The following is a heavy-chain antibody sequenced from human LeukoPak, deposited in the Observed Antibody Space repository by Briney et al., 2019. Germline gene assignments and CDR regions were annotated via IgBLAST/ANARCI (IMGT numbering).Heavy chain of an antibody. CDR2: IYYSGST. J-gene: IGHJ5*02. V-gene: IGHV4-39*01. CDR3: ARLSVVLLWFGEFSYNWFDP. CDR1: GGSISSSNYY. Sequence: PSETLSLTCSVSGGSISSSNYYWGWIRQSPGKGLEWIGSIYYSGSTYYNPSLKSRVTISVDTSKNQFSLKLSSVTAADTAVYYCARLSVVLLWFGEFSYNWFDPWGQGTLVTVSS. D-gene: IGHD3-10*01.